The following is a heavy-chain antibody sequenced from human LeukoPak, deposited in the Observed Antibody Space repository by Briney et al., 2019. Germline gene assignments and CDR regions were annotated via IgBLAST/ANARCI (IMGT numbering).Heavy chain of an antibody. CDR2: IYYSGSI. D-gene: IGHD3-22*01. CDR3: ARENPSGYYNRPIDY. CDR1: GDSVTSGYFY. V-gene: IGHV4-61*01. J-gene: IGHJ4*02. Sequence: SETLSLTCTVSGDSVTSGYFYWSWIRQPPGKGLEWIGDIYYSGSIKYNPSLKSRVTMSVDTSKNQFSLKLSSVTAADTAIYYCARENPSGYYNRPIDYWGQGTLVTVSS.